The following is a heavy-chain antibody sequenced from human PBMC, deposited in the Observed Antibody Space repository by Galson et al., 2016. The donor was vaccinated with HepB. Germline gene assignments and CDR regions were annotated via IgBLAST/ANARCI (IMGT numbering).Heavy chain of an antibody. J-gene: IGHJ4*02. CDR1: GGSISSSNHY. CDR2: IYYSGRA. Sequence: SETLSLTCTVSGGSISSSNHYWGWLRQPPGKGLEWIGNIYYSGRADYNPSLKSRVTVSVDTSKTQFSLKLTSVTAADTAIYYCATIRDGSIGGWADGGFDYWGQGTLVTVSS. CDR3: ATIRDGSIGGWADGGFDY. V-gene: IGHV4-39*01. D-gene: IGHD6-19*01.